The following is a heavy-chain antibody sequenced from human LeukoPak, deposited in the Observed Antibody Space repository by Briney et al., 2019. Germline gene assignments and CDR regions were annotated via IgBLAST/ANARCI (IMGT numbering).Heavy chain of an antibody. Sequence: SETLSLTCTVSGGSISSYYWSWIRQPPGKGLEWIGYIYYSGSTNYNPSLKSRVTISVDTSKNQFSLKLTSVTAADTAVYYCAAFKQWLVVLDFWGQGTLVTVSS. CDR3: AAFKQWLVVLDF. CDR1: GGSISSYY. J-gene: IGHJ4*02. V-gene: IGHV4-59*08. D-gene: IGHD6-19*01. CDR2: IYYSGST.